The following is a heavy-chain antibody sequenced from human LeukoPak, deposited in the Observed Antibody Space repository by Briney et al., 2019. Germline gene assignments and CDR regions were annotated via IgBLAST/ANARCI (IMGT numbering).Heavy chain of an antibody. CDR1: GFTVSSNY. V-gene: IGHV3-53*01. CDR2: IYSGGST. CDR3: AREGSIAAAGTAYYFDY. D-gene: IGHD6-13*01. J-gene: IGHJ4*02. Sequence: GGSLRLSCAASGFTVSSNYMSWVRQAPGKGLEWVSVIYSGGSTYYADSVKGRFTISRDNSKNTLYLQMNSLRAEDTAVYYCAREGSIAAAGTAYYFDYWGQGTLVTVPS.